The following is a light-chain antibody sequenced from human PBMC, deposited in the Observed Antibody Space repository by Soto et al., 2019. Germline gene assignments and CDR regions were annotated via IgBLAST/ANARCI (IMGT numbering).Light chain of an antibody. Sequence: DFQMTQSPSSLSASVGAIVTITCRASQGIGKYLAWYQQKAGKVPNLLIYAASTLQSGVPPRFSGRGSGTDFNLTISSLQPEDVATYCCQKYDGAPKTFGQGTKVEIK. CDR1: QGIGKY. J-gene: IGKJ1*01. CDR2: AAS. V-gene: IGKV1-27*01. CDR3: QKYDGAPKT.